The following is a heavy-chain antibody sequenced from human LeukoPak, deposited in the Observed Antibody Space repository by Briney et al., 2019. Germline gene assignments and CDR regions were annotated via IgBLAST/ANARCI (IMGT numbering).Heavy chain of an antibody. V-gene: IGHV1-69*04. Sequence: GSSVKDSCKASGGTFSSYAISWVRQAPGQGLEWMGSIIPILGIANYAQKFQGRVTITADKSTSTAYMELSSLRSEDTAVYYCARSSFVVVPAAILNYGMDVWGQGTTVTVSS. J-gene: IGHJ6*02. D-gene: IGHD2-2*01. CDR1: GGTFSSYA. CDR3: ARSSFVVVPAAILNYGMDV. CDR2: IIPILGIA.